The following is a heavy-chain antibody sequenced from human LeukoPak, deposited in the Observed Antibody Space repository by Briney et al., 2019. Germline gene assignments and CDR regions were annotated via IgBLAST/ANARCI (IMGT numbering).Heavy chain of an antibody. Sequence: GGSLRLSCAASGFTFRSYAMTWVRQAPGKGLEWVSAISGSGGRTYYADSVKGRFTISRDNSKNTLYLQMNSLRAEDTAVYYCARVRSSGMDVWGQGTTVTVSS. V-gene: IGHV3-23*01. D-gene: IGHD4-17*01. CDR2: ISGSGGRT. J-gene: IGHJ6*02. CDR3: ARVRSSGMDV. CDR1: GFTFRSYA.